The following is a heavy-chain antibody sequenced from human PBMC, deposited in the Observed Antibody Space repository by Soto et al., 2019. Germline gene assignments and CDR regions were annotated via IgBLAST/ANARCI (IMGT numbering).Heavy chain of an antibody. J-gene: IGHJ6*02. D-gene: IGHD6-13*01. Sequence: PSQTLSLTCAISGDSVSSNSAAWNWIRRSPSRGLEWLGRTYYRSKWYNDYAVSVKSRITINPDTSKNQFSLQLNSVTPEDTAVYYCARDGSSSWYNYYYGMDVWGQGTTVTVSS. CDR2: TYYRSKWYN. CDR3: ARDGSSSWYNYYYGMDV. V-gene: IGHV6-1*01. CDR1: GDSVSSNSAA.